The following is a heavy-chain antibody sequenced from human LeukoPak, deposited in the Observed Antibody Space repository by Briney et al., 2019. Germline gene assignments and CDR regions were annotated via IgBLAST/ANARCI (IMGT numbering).Heavy chain of an antibody. J-gene: IGHJ4*02. D-gene: IGHD3-3*01. CDR3: ARGNREGFWAPFTD. CDR2: IIPIFGTA. CDR1: GGTVSSYA. Sequence: ASVKVSCKASGGTVSSYAISWVRQAPGQGLEWMGVIIPIFGTANYAQKFQGRVTITADESTSTAYMELSSLRSEDTAVYYCARGNREGFWAPFTDWGQGTLVTVSS. V-gene: IGHV1-69*13.